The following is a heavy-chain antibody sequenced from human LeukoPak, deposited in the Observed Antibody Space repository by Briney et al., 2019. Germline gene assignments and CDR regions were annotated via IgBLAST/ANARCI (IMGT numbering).Heavy chain of an antibody. Sequence: SETLSLTCTVSGGSISSYYWSWIRQPPGKGLEWIGYIYTSGSTNYNPSLKSRVTISVDTSKNQFSLKLSSVTAADTAVYYCAGVGYSFDHWGQGTLVTVSS. CDR2: IYTSGST. CDR1: GGSISSYY. V-gene: IGHV4-4*09. J-gene: IGHJ5*02. D-gene: IGHD5-18*01. CDR3: AGVGYSFDH.